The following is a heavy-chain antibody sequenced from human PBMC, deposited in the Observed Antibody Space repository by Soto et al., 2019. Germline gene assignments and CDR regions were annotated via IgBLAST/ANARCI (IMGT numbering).Heavy chain of an antibody. J-gene: IGHJ4*02. Sequence: EVQLVESGGGLVKPGGSLRLSCAASGFTFSSYSMNWVRQAPGKGLEWVSSISRSSSYIYYADSVKGRFTISRDNAKNSLYLQMNSLRAEDTAVYYCAREGRYSGYDSPFDYWGQGTLVTVSS. D-gene: IGHD5-12*01. CDR1: GFTFSSYS. CDR3: AREGRYSGYDSPFDY. V-gene: IGHV3-21*01. CDR2: ISRSSSYI.